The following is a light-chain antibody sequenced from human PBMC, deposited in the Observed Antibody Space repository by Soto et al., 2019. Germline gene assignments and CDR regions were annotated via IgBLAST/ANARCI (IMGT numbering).Light chain of an antibody. CDR2: EVT. J-gene: IGLJ3*02. CDR1: SSDVGGYNY. V-gene: IGLV2-8*01. Sequence: QSALTQPPSASGSPGQSVTISCTGTSSDVGGYNYVSWYQQYPGRAHKLMIYEVTKRPSGVPDRFSGSKSGNTASLTVSGLQAEDEADYYCSSYAASNNFYFVFGGGTQLTV. CDR3: SSYAASNNFYFV.